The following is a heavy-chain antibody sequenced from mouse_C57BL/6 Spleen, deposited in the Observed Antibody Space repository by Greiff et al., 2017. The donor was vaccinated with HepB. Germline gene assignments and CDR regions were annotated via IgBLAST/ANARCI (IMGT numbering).Heavy chain of an antibody. J-gene: IGHJ4*01. Sequence: EVMLVESGGGLVKPGGSLKLSCAASGFTFGSYAMSWVRQTPEKRLEWVATISDGGSYTYYPDNVKGRFTISRDNAKNNLYLQMSHLKSEDTAMYYCARDPSYDYGYAMDYWGQGTSVTVSS. V-gene: IGHV5-4*01. CDR1: GFTFGSYA. CDR3: ARDPSYDYGYAMDY. D-gene: IGHD2-4*01. CDR2: ISDGGSYT.